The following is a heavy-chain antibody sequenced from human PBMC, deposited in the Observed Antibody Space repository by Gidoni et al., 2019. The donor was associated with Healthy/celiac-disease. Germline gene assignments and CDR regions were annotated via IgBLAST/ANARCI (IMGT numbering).Heavy chain of an antibody. D-gene: IGHD6-13*01. CDR2: IRSRSSYT. CDR1: GFTFSDSY. J-gene: IGHJ6*02. V-gene: IGHV3-11*06. CDR3: ARDQHSSSWEGYYGMDV. Sequence: QVQLVESGGGLVKPGGSLRLSCAASGFTFSDSYMSWIRQAPGKGLEWVSYIRSRSSYTNYADSVKGRFTISRDNAKNSLYLQMNSLRAEDTAVYYCARDQHSSSWEGYYGMDVWGQGTTVTVSS.